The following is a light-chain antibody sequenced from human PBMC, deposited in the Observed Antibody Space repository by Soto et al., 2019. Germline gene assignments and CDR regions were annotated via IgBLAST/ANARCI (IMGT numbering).Light chain of an antibody. V-gene: IGLV2-8*01. J-gene: IGLJ2*01. Sequence: QSALTQPPSASGSPGQSVTISCTGTSSDVGRYNFVSWYQQHPGKAPKLIICEVTKRPSGVPDRFSGSKSGNTASLTVSRLQAEDEADYYCASYGGTNNLLFGGGTKLTV. CDR1: SSDVGRYNF. CDR3: ASYGGTNNLL. CDR2: EVT.